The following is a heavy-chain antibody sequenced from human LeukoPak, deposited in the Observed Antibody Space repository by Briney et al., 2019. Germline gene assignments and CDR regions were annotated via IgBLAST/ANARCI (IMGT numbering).Heavy chain of an antibody. CDR2: IYYSGST. Sequence: SETLSLTCTVSGGSISSYYWSLIRQPPGKGLEWIGYIYYSGSTNYNPSLKSRVTISVDTSKNQFSLKLSSVTAADTAVYYCVRRHSSGYYYFDYWGQGTLVTVSS. D-gene: IGHD3-22*01. J-gene: IGHJ4*02. CDR1: GGSISSYY. V-gene: IGHV4-59*08. CDR3: VRRHSSGYYYFDY.